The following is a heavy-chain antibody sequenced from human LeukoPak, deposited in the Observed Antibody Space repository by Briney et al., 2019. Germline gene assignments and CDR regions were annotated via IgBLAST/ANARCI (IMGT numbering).Heavy chain of an antibody. D-gene: IGHD4-17*01. CDR3: AREKHDYDDAFDI. V-gene: IGHV3-64*01. CDR2: ISCNGGST. CDR1: AFTFSSHA. Sequence: PGRSLRLSCAASAFTFSSHAMHWVRHAPRKGMEYVSSISCNGGSTYYANSVKGRFTISRDNSKNTLYLQMGSLRAEDMAVYYCAREKHDYDDAFDIWGQGTMVTVSS. J-gene: IGHJ3*02.